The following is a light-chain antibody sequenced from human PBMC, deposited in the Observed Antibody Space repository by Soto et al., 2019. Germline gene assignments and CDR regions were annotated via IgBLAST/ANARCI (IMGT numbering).Light chain of an antibody. V-gene: IGKV1-27*01. CDR3: QKYNSAPWT. CDR1: QGISNY. Sequence: DLQMTQSPSSLSASVGDRVTITCRASQGISNYLAWYQQKPGKVPKLLIYAASTLQSGVPSRFSGSVSGTDFTLNISSLQHEDVAPYYCQKYNSAPWTFGQGTTVEIK. J-gene: IGKJ1*01. CDR2: AAS.